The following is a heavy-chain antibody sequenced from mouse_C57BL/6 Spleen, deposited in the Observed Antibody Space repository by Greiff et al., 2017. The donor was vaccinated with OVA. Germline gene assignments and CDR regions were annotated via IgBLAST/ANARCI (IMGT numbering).Heavy chain of an antibody. CDR1: GYSFTDYN. J-gene: IGHJ4*01. Sequence: VQLKQSGPELVKPGASVKISCKASGYSFTDYNMNWVKQSNGKSLEWIGVINPNYGTTSYNQKFKGKATLTVDQSSSTAYMQLNSLTSEDSAVYYCAREAYYDSSYAMDYWGQGTSVTVSS. CDR2: INPNYGTT. D-gene: IGHD2-4*01. CDR3: AREAYYDSSYAMDY. V-gene: IGHV1-39*01.